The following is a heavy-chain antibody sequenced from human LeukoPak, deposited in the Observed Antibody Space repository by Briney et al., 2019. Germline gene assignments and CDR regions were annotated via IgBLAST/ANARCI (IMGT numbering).Heavy chain of an antibody. CDR3: ARPGIAAAVVRYYFDY. CDR1: GYTFTSYY. Sequence: GASVKVSCKASGYTFTSYYMHWVRQAPGQGLEWMGWINAGNGNTKYSQKFQGRVTITRDTSASTAYMELSSLRSEDTAVYYCARPGIAAAVVRYYFDYWGQGTLVTVSS. D-gene: IGHD6-13*01. CDR2: INAGNGNT. J-gene: IGHJ4*02. V-gene: IGHV1-3*01.